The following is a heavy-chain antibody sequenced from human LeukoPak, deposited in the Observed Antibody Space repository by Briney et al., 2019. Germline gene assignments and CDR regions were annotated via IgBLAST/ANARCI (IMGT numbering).Heavy chain of an antibody. Sequence: AVIWYDGSNKYYADSVKGRFTISRDNSKNTLYLQMNSLRAEDTAVYYCARESANNAFDYWGQGTLVTVSS. J-gene: IGHJ4*02. CDR2: IWYDGSNK. V-gene: IGHV3-33*01. D-gene: IGHD1/OR15-1a*01. CDR3: ARESANNAFDY.